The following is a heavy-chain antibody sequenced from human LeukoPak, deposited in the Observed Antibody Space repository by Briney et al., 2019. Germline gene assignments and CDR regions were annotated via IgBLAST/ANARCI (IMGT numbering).Heavy chain of an antibody. CDR2: ISGSGGST. D-gene: IGHD3-22*01. CDR1: GFTFSAYW. V-gene: IGHV3-23*01. CDR3: AKGAYYDSSGYFLPLVY. J-gene: IGHJ4*02. Sequence: GGSLRLSCAASGFTFSAYWMSWVRQAPGKGLEWVSAISGSGGSTYYADSVKGRFTISRDNSKNTLYLQMNSLRAEDTAVYYCAKGAYYDSSGYFLPLVYWGQGTLVTVSS.